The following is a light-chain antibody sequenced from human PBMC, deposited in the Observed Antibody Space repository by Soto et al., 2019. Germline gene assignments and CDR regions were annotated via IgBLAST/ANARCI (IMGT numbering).Light chain of an antibody. CDR3: CSFTTTHTLV. Sequence: QSALTQPASVSGSLGQSITISCTGTSNDIGAYNFVSWYQQLPGKAPKLMIYEVSSRPSGASSRFSGSKSANTASLTVSGLQAEDEADYYCCSFTTTHTLVFGGGTKLTVL. CDR1: SNDIGAYNF. J-gene: IGLJ3*02. CDR2: EVS. V-gene: IGLV2-14*01.